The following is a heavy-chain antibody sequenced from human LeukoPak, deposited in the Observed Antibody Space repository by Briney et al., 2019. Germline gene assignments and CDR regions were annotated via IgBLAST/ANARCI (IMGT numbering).Heavy chain of an antibody. CDR2: IRSKTFDGTP. V-gene: IGHV3-49*03. CDR3: TRETMGGFAGSGFDS. CDR1: GFTFGDCA. J-gene: IGHJ4*02. D-gene: IGHD3-16*01. Sequence: GGSLRLSCTASGFTFGDCAMNWFRQAPGKGLEWVGFIRSKTFDGTPDYAASVKGRFTISRDDSKIIAYLQMNSLKTDDTAMYYCTRETMGGFAGSGFDSWGQGTLVTVSS.